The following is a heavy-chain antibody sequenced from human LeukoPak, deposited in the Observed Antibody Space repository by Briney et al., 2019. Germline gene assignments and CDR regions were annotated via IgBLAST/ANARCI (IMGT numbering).Heavy chain of an antibody. CDR1: GGSISSYY. J-gene: IGHJ3*02. D-gene: IGHD4-17*01. CDR2: IYCSGST. Sequence: SETLSLTCTVSGGSISSYYWSWIRQPPGKGLEWIGYIYCSGSTNYNPSLKSRVTISVDTSKNQFSLKLSSVTAADTAVYYCARAETTVTTFPFDIWGQGTMVTVSS. CDR3: ARAETTVTTFPFDI. V-gene: IGHV4-59*01.